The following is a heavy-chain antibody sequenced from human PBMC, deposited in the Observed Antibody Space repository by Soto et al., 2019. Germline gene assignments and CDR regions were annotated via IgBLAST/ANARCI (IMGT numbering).Heavy chain of an antibody. CDR2: IYSSGST. CDR3: ARDGSSASYYYGMDV. CDR1: GGSISSYY. D-gene: IGHD6-6*01. V-gene: IGHV4-4*07. Sequence: SETLSLTCTVSGGSISSYYWSWLRQPAGKGLEWIGRIYSSGSTNYNPSLKSRVTMSVDTSKNQFSLKLSSVPAADTAVYYCARDGSSASYYYGMDVWGQGTTVTVSS. J-gene: IGHJ6*02.